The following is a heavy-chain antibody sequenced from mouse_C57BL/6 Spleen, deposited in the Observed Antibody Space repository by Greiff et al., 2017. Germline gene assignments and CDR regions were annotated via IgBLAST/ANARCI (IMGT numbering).Heavy chain of an antibody. Sequence: VQLQESGPELVKPGASVKISCKASGYAFSSSWMNWVKQRPGKGLEWIGRIYPGDGDTNYNGKFKGKATLTADKSSSTAYMQLSSLTSEDSAVYFCARVYDYDDGGFAYWGQGTLVTVSA. CDR2: IYPGDGDT. D-gene: IGHD2-4*01. J-gene: IGHJ3*01. CDR1: GYAFSSSW. V-gene: IGHV1-82*01. CDR3: ARVYDYDDGGFAY.